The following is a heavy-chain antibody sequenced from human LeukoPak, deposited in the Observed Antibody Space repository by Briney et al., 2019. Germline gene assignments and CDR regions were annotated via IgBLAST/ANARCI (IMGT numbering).Heavy chain of an antibody. J-gene: IGHJ3*02. D-gene: IGHD3-9*01. V-gene: IGHV3-23*01. CDR1: GFTFSSYE. CDR2: ISGSGGST. Sequence: GGSLRLSCAASGFTFSSYEMNWVRQAPGKGLEWVSAISGSGGSTYYADSVKGRFTISRDNSKNTLYLQMNSLRAEDTAVYYCARAIIHHAFDIWGQGTMVTVSS. CDR3: ARAIIHHAFDI.